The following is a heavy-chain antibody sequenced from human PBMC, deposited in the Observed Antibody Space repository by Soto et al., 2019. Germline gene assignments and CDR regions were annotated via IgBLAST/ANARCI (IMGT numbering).Heavy chain of an antibody. CDR3: AKGTMQVDY. Sequence: EVQLLDSGGGLVQPGGSLRLSCAASGFTFSSYAMSWVRQAPGKGLEWVSGISGNGGNTYYTDSVKGRFTISRDNSKNTLSLQMNSLRAEDTAVYYCAKGTMQVDYWGQGTLVTVSS. J-gene: IGHJ4*02. CDR2: ISGNGGNT. CDR1: GFTFSSYA. V-gene: IGHV3-23*01. D-gene: IGHD2-2*01.